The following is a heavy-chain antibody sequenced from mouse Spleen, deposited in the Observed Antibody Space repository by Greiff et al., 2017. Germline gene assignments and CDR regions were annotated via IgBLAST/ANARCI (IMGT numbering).Heavy chain of an antibody. J-gene: IGHJ3*01. D-gene: IGHD2-4*01. CDR1: GFNIKDDY. V-gene: IGHV14-4*01. CDR2: IDPENGDT. Sequence: VQLQQSGAELVRPGASVKLSCTASGFNIKDDYMHWVKQRPEQGLEWIGWIDPENGDTEYASKFQGKATITADTSSNTAYLQLSSLTSEDTAVYYCTTLIYYEYDGPFAYWGQGTLVTVSA. CDR3: TTLIYYEYDGPFAY.